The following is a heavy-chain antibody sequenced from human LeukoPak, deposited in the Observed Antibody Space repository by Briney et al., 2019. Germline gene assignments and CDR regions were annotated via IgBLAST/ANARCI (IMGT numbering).Heavy chain of an antibody. J-gene: IGHJ4*02. D-gene: IGHD3-10*01. CDR1: GYGFTSYW. CDR2: IYPGDFDT. V-gene: IGHV5-51*01. Sequence: GESLKISCKGSGYGFTSYWIGWVRQMPGKGLEWMGIIYPGDFDTRYSPSFQGQVTISADKSISTAYLQWSSLKASDTAMYYCAIPSGSYGKDFDYWGQGTLVTVSS. CDR3: AIPSGSYGKDFDY.